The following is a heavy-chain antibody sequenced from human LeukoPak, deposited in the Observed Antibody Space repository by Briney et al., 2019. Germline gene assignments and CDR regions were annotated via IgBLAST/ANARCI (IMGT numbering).Heavy chain of an antibody. D-gene: IGHD4-23*01. V-gene: IGHV3-20*04. Sequence: PGGSLRLSCAASGFTFDDYGMNWVRQAPGKGLEWVSGINWNGGSTGYADSVKGRFIISRDNTKNSLYLQMNSLRAEDTALYYCARANSYGANSNFDYWGQGTLVTVSS. CDR1: GFTFDDYG. CDR2: INWNGGST. J-gene: IGHJ4*02. CDR3: ARANSYGANSNFDY.